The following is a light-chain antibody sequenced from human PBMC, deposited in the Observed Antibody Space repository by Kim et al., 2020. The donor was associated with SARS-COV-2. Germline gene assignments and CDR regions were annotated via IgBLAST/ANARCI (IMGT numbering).Light chain of an antibody. CDR1: SGSVSSDHY. J-gene: IGLJ3*02. CDR3: VLYMGSGIWV. V-gene: IGLV8-61*01. CDR2: STN. Sequence: GGAVTLTCGLSSGSVSSDHYPSSYQQTPGQPPRTLIFSTNSRSSGVPDRFSGSILGNKAALTITGAQADDESDYHCVLYMGSGIWVFGGGTKVTVL.